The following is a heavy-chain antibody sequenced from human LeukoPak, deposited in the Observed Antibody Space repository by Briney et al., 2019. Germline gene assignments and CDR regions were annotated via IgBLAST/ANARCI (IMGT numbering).Heavy chain of an antibody. CDR3: AKDTEGYTYGYYYYGMDV. Sequence: GGALRLSCAASGFTFDDYAMHWVRQAPGKGLEWVSLISGDSGSTYYADSVKGRFTISRDNSKNSLYLQMNSLRNDDTALYYCAKDTEGYTYGYYYYGMDVWGQGTTVTVSS. D-gene: IGHD5-18*01. V-gene: IGHV3-43*02. CDR1: GFTFDDYA. J-gene: IGHJ6*02. CDR2: ISGDSGST.